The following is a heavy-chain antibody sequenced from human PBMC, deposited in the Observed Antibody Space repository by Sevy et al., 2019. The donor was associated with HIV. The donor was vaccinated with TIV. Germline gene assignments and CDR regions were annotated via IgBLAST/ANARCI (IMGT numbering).Heavy chain of an antibody. CDR1: GFTFSDYY. V-gene: IGHV3-11*06. CDR3: ARARIAASAPYFFDY. CDR2: ISSRSSYT. J-gene: IGHJ4*02. D-gene: IGHD6-13*01. Sequence: GGSLRLSCAASGFTFSDYYMSWIRQAPGKGLEWVSYISSRSSYTNYADSVKGRFTISRDNAKNSLYLQMNSLRVEDAAVYCCARARIAASAPYFFDYWGQGTLVTVSS.